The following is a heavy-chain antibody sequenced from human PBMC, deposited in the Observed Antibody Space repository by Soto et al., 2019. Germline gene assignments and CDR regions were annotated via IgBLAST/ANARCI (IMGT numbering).Heavy chain of an antibody. J-gene: IGHJ5*02. CDR2: IIPIFGTA. V-gene: IGHV1-69*13. Sequence: VASVKVSCKASGGTFSSYAISWVRQAPGQGLEWMGGIIPIFGTANYAQKFQGRVTITADESTSTAYMELSSLRSEDTAVYYCARKGTAAGTPFDPWGQGTLVTVSS. CDR3: ARKGTAAGTPFDP. D-gene: IGHD6-13*01. CDR1: GGTFSSYA.